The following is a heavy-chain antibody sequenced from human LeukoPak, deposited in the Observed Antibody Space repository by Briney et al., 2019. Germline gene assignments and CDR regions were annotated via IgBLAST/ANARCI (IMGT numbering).Heavy chain of an antibody. D-gene: IGHD5-18*01. Sequence: ASVKVSCKASGYTFTGYYMHWVRQAPGQGLEWMGWINPNSGGTNYAQKFQGRVTMTRDTSISTAYMELSRLRSDDTAVYYCARAPRGYSYGSSGNWFDPWGQGTLVTVSS. CDR3: ARAPRGYSYGSSGNWFDP. V-gene: IGHV1-2*02. J-gene: IGHJ5*02. CDR2: INPNSGGT. CDR1: GYTFTGYY.